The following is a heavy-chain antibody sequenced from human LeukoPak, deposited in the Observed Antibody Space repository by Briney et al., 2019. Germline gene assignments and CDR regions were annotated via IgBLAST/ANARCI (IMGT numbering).Heavy chain of an antibody. CDR3: ARDPRRDGYNVDY. Sequence: PGGSLRLSCAASGFTVISNYMHWVRQAPGKGLEWVSVIYSSDSTYYADSVKGRFTISRDNSKNTLYFQMNNLRVEDTAVYYCARDPRRDGYNVDYWGQGILVTVSS. CDR2: IYSSDST. CDR1: GFTVISNY. J-gene: IGHJ4*02. V-gene: IGHV3-66*01. D-gene: IGHD5-24*01.